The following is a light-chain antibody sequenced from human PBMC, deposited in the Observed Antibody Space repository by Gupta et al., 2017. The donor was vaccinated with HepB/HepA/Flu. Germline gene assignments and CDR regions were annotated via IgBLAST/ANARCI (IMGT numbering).Light chain of an antibody. V-gene: IGLV2-14*01. Sequence: QSALTQPASVSGSPGQSIPISCSGTSSDVGGYNFVSWYQQHPGKAPKLMIYDVSNRPSGVSNRFSGSKSGNTASLTISGLQAEDEADYYCNSYTSTSSRVFGGGTKLTVL. CDR3: NSYTSTSSRV. CDR1: SSDVGGYNF. CDR2: DVS. J-gene: IGLJ3*02.